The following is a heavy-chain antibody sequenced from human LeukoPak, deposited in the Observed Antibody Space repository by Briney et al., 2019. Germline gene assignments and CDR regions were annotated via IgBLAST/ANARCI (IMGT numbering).Heavy chain of an antibody. CDR3: ARRVGGSSPRGYFDS. CDR1: GYSFTSYW. CDR2: IYPGDSDT. V-gene: IGHV5-51*01. D-gene: IGHD2-2*01. Sequence: GESLKISCKGSGYSFTSYWIGWVRQLPGKGLEWMGIIYPGDSDTRYSPSFQGQVTISADKSISTAYLQWSSLKASDTAMYYCARRVGGSSPRGYFDSWGQGTLVTVSS. J-gene: IGHJ4*02.